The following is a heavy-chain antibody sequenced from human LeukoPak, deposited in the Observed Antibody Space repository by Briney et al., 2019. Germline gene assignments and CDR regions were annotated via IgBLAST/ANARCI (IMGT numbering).Heavy chain of an antibody. J-gene: IGHJ4*02. Sequence: SGPTLVKPTQTLTLTCTFSGFSLSTSGVGVGWIRQPPGKALEWLALIYWDDDKRYSPSLKSRLTITKDTSKNQVVLTMTNMDPVDTSAYYGGHTTSAAGSDYWGQGTLVTVSS. D-gene: IGHD6-13*01. CDR1: GFSLSTSGVG. V-gene: IGHV2-5*02. CDR2: IYWDDDK. CDR3: GHTTSAAGSDY.